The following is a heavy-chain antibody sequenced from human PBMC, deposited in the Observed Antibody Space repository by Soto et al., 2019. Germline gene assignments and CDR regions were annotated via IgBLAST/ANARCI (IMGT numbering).Heavy chain of an antibody. J-gene: IGHJ6*02. CDR2: IKSKTEGGTT. CDR1: GFTFGIAG. CDR3: TTDSRSVLWWRPGMDV. D-gene: IGHD2-21*01. Sequence: PWWSTRIARAASGFTFGIAGMTGSRKEKGKGREWVGRIKSKTEGGTTDYAAAGKGRFTISRCDSKNTLYLQMNSLKTEATAVYYCTTDSRSVLWWRPGMDVWGQGTTVTVFS. V-gene: IGHV3-15*07.